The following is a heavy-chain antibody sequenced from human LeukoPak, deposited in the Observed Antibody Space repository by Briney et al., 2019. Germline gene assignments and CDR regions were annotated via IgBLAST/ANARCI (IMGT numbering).Heavy chain of an antibody. D-gene: IGHD2-2*01. V-gene: IGHV3-21*01. CDR2: ISRSSSYI. CDR3: AGRGREPAARVWGYFDY. Sequence: GGSLRLSCAASGFTFSSYSMNWVRQAPGKGLEWVSSISRSSSYIYYADSVKGRFTISRDNAKNSLYLQMNSLRAEDTAVYYCAGRGREPAARVWGYFDYWGQGTLVTVSS. J-gene: IGHJ4*02. CDR1: GFTFSSYS.